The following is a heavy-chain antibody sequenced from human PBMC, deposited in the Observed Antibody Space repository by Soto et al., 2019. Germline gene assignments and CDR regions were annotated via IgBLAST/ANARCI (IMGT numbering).Heavy chain of an antibody. D-gene: IGHD2-2*01. V-gene: IGHV3-23*01. CDR1: GFALTSYS. CDR3: AKDRYCSATSCQDFGS. J-gene: IGHJ4*02. CDR2: MSGSGVGT. Sequence: EVQMLESGGGLVQPGGSLRLSCAASGFALTSYSMTWVRQAPGRGLEWVAVMSGSGVGTEYADSVKGRFTISRDNSKNTLYLQMSGLRVEDSAVYYCAKDRYCSATSCQDFGSWGKGTLVTVYS.